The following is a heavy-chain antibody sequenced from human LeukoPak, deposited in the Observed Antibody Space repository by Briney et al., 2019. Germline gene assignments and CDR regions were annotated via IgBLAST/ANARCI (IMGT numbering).Heavy chain of an antibody. D-gene: IGHD3-3*01. V-gene: IGHV1-8*01. Sequence: ASVKVSCKASGYTFTSYDINWVRQATGQGLEWMGWMNPNSGNTGYAQKFQGRVTMTRNTSISTAYTELSSLRSEDTAVYYCAREAGYYDFRSGQQLNWFDPWGQGTLVTVSS. CDR1: GYTFTSYD. CDR2: MNPNSGNT. J-gene: IGHJ5*02. CDR3: AREAGYYDFRSGQQLNWFDP.